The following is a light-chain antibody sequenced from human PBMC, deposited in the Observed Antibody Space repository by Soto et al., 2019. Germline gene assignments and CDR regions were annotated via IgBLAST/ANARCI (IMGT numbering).Light chain of an antibody. CDR2: DAS. CDR1: QSVGNS. CDR3: QQRYTWVT. J-gene: IGKJ4*01. Sequence: EIVLTQSPATLSLYPGERATLSCRASQSVGNSLAWFQQTPGQAPRLLIYDASTRATGIPARFSGSGSGTGFTLTISSLEPEDSAVYYCQQRYTWVTFGGGTKVEIK. V-gene: IGKV3-11*01.